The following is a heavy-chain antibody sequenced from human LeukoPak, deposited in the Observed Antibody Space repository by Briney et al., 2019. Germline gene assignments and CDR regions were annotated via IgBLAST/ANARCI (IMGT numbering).Heavy chain of an antibody. D-gene: IGHD5-24*01. Sequence: PGGSLRLSCAASGFNISSYEMNWARQAPGKGLEWVSYIGSSGTTIYYADSVKGRFTISRDSAKNSLYLQMNNLRAEDTAVYYCARGLLLNRRDDYNELRLTHSDYYYRMDGWGQGTTVTVSS. CDR1: GFNISSYE. CDR2: IGSSGTTI. V-gene: IGHV3-48*03. J-gene: IGHJ6*02. CDR3: ARGLLLNRRDDYNELRLTHSDYYYRMDG.